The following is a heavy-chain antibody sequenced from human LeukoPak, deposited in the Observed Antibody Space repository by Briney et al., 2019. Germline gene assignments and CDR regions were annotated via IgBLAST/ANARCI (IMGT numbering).Heavy chain of an antibody. Sequence: ASVKVPCKASGYTFTSYGISWVRQAPGQGLEWMGWISAYNGNTNYAQKLQGRVTMTTDTSTSTAYMELRSLRSDDTAVYYCARDVNYYDSSGYYYGPVGWFDPWGQGTLVTVSS. CDR1: GYTFTSYG. CDR2: ISAYNGNT. CDR3: ARDVNYYDSSGYYYGPVGWFDP. V-gene: IGHV1-18*01. D-gene: IGHD3-22*01. J-gene: IGHJ5*02.